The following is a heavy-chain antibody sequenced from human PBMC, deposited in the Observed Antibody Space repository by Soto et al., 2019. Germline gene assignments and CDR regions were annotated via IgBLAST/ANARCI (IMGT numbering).Heavy chain of an antibody. Sequence: KESGPTVVKPTQTLTLTCPFSGFSLTTNGVGVGWIRQPPGKALEWLALIYWDDDKRYSPTLKSRLAITKDISKNQVVLTLTDVDPVDAATYFCVHHVTGGSFDVWGQGSRVTVSS. D-gene: IGHD4-4*01. CDR1: GFSLTTNGVG. V-gene: IGHV2-5*02. J-gene: IGHJ3*01. CDR2: IYWDDDK. CDR3: VHHVTGGSFDV.